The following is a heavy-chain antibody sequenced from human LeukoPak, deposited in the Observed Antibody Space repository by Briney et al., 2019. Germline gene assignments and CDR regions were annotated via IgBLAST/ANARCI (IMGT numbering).Heavy chain of an antibody. D-gene: IGHD3-16*02. CDR2: IYYSGST. J-gene: IGHJ3*02. Sequence: SETLSLTCTVSGGSISSYYWSWIRQPPGKGLEWIGYIYYSGSTNYNPSLKSRVTISVDTSKNQFSLKLSSVTAADTAVYYCARSVGMITFGGVIGDAFDIWGQGTMVTVSS. CDR3: ARSVGMITFGGVIGDAFDI. CDR1: GGSISSYY. V-gene: IGHV4-59*12.